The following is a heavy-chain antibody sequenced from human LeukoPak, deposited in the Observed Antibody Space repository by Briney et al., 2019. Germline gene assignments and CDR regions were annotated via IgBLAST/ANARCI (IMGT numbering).Heavy chain of an antibody. CDR1: GYSFTSYW. CDR2: IYPGDSDT. CDR3: ARRGLRWDNWFDP. D-gene: IGHD4-23*01. V-gene: IGHV5-51*01. Sequence: GESLQISCKGSGYSFTSYWIGWVRQMPGKGLEWMGIIYPGDSDTRYSPSFQGQVTISADKSISTAYLQWSSLKASDTAMYYCARRGLRWDNWFDPWGQGTLVTVSS. J-gene: IGHJ5*02.